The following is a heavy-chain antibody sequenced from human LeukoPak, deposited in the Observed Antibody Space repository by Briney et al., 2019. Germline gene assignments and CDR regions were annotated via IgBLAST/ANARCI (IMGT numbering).Heavy chain of an antibody. CDR3: ARERTTGTVYWAYYYYMDV. D-gene: IGHD1-1*01. V-gene: IGHV7-4-1*02. CDR1: GYTFTSYA. Sequence: ASVKVSCKASGYTFTSYAMNWVRQAPGQGLEWMGWINTNTGNPTYAQGFTGRFVFSLDTSVSTAYLQISSLKAEDTAVYYCARERTTGTVYWAYYYYMDVWGKGTTVTVSS. CDR2: INTNTGNP. J-gene: IGHJ6*03.